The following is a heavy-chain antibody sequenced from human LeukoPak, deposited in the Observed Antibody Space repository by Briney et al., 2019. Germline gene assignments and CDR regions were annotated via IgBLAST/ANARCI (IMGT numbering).Heavy chain of an antibody. Sequence: ASVKVSCKASGYAFTTHDINWVRQATGQGLEWLGWMSPNSGDTGYAQKFQGRVTMTSDSSISTAYIELSSLRSEDTAIYYCVRTPPNWGFDYWGQGTLVTVSS. D-gene: IGHD7-27*01. V-gene: IGHV1-8*01. CDR2: MSPNSGDT. CDR3: VRTPPNWGFDY. CDR1: GYAFTTHD. J-gene: IGHJ4*02.